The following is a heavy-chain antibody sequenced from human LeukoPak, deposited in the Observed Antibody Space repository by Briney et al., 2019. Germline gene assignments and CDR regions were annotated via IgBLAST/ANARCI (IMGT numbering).Heavy chain of an antibody. CDR1: GFTFRNFA. CDR2: ISGSGSST. V-gene: IGHV3-23*01. D-gene: IGHD5-18*01. CDR3: AKDVDSGYTYFVVY. Sequence: GGTLRLSCAASGFTFRNFAMNWVRQAPGKGLEWVSAISGSGSSTYYADSVKGRFTISRDNSKNTLYLQMNSLRAEDKAAYYCAKDVDSGYTYFVVYWGQGTLVTVSS. J-gene: IGHJ4*02.